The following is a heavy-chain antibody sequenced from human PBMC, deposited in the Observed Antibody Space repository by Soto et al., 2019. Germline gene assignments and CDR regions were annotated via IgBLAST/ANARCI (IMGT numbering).Heavy chain of an antibody. CDR2: ISWNDHK. V-gene: IGHV2-5*01. Sequence: QITLKESGPTLVKPTQTPTLTCTFSGFSLTTSGLDVGWIRQPPGKALEWLALISWNDHKRYSPSLKSRLTIAKDTSKNQVVLTMTNMDPVDTATYYCARTGAYWGQGILVTVSS. CDR3: ARTGAY. CDR1: GFSLTTSGLD. D-gene: IGHD1-26*01. J-gene: IGHJ4*02.